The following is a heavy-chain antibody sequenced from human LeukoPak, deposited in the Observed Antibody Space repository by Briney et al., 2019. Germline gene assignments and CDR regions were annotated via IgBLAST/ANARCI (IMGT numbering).Heavy chain of an antibody. CDR3: ARAPRPDQLPQSHAFDI. Sequence: SETLSLTCTVSGGSISSSSYYWGWIRQPPGKGLEWIGYIYYSGSTNYNPSLKSRVTISVDTSKNQFSLKLSSVTAADTAMYYCARAPRPDQLPQSHAFDIWGQGTMVTVSS. J-gene: IGHJ3*02. CDR1: GGSISSSSYY. V-gene: IGHV4-61*05. CDR2: IYYSGST. D-gene: IGHD2-2*01.